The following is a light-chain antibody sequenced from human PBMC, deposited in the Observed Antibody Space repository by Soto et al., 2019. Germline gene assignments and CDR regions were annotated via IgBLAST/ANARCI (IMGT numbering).Light chain of an antibody. CDR2: DAS. CDR3: QQYNTYST. V-gene: IGKV1-5*01. CDR1: QSISRW. J-gene: IGKJ5*01. Sequence: DIQMTQSPSTLSASVGDRVTITCRASQSISRWLAWYQQKPGKAPKALIYDASTLRSGVPSRFSGGGSGTEFTLTISSLQPDVFATYYWQQYNTYSTFGQGTRLEIK.